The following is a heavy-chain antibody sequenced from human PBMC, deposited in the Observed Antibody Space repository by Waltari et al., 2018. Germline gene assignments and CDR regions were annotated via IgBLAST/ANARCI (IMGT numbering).Heavy chain of an antibody. V-gene: IGHV5-51*01. Sequence: DVQLVQSGVEVHKPGESLKISCKASGYKFTNYWIGWVRQKPGKGLEWMGVISPVDSDVRYSPSVRGKVTISVDKSIDTTYLQWRSLEASDSAMYYCVRHAEGGPNTFDIWGQGTEVFVSS. CDR3: VRHAEGGPNTFDI. D-gene: IGHD2-15*01. J-gene: IGHJ3*02. CDR1: GYKFTNYW. CDR2: ISPVDSDV.